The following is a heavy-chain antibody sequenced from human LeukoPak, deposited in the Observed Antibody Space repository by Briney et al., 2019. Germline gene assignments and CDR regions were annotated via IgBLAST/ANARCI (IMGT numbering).Heavy chain of an antibody. V-gene: IGHV4-39*01. Sequence: KPSETLSLTCTVSGGSISSSSYYWGWIRQPPGKGLEWIGSINYSGSTYHNPSLKSRVTISVDTSKNRFSLKVSSVTAADTAAYYCARHAEAGTTSCPLDYWGQGTLVTVSS. CDR3: ARHAEAGTTSCPLDY. J-gene: IGHJ4*02. CDR1: GGSISSSSYY. D-gene: IGHD2-2*01. CDR2: INYSGST.